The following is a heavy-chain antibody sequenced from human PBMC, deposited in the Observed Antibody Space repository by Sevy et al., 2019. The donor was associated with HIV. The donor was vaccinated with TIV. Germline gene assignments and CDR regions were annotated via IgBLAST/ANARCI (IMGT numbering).Heavy chain of an antibody. V-gene: IGHV4-59*08. CDR2: IYYNGHI. J-gene: IGHJ4*02. CDR3: AGENAWGRGYS. D-gene: IGHD1-26*01. CDR1: GGSITSLY. Sequence: SETLSLTCTVSGGSITSLYWNWIRQPPGKGLEWIANIYYNGHINYNPSLKSRVTLSLDTSKNQFSLRLSSVTTTDTAMYYCAGENAWGRGYSWGQGTLVTVSS.